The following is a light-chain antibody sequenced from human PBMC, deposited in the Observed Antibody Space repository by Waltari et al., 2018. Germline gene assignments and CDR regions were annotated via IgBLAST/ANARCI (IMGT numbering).Light chain of an antibody. CDR3: GSWDSSLGIGV. CDR2: EDN. V-gene: IGLV1-51*01. CDR1: TTHNGTPH. Sequence: QSVLTQAPPVAAAPAQIVTIYCPGTTTHNGTPHLSWYQQFPGAAPKIVIYEDNRRPSGIPDRFSGSKSGASATLGITGLQTGDEADYYCGSWDSSLGIGVLGGGTRLTVL. J-gene: IGLJ3*02.